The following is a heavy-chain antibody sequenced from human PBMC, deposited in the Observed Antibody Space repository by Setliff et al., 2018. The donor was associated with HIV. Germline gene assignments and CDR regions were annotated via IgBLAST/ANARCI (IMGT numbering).Heavy chain of an antibody. CDR1: GYTFTSHY. CDR2: INVNNDAT. CDR3: ARNIDVHYDFWSAYDY. Sequence: ASVKVSCKASGYTFTSHYIHWVRQAPGQGLEWMGWINVNNDATNYAQKFQGRVSMTRDTSISTAYMELRSLTSDDTAVYYCARNIDVHYDFWSAYDYWGQGALVTVSS. V-gene: IGHV1-2*02. J-gene: IGHJ4*02. D-gene: IGHD3-3*01.